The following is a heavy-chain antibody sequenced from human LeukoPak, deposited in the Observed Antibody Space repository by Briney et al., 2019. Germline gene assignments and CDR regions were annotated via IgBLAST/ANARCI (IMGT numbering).Heavy chain of an antibody. CDR2: ISSSSSYI. V-gene: IGHV3-21*01. Sequence: GGSLRLSCAASGFTFSSYSMNWVRQAPGKGLEWVSSISSSSSYIYYADSVEGRFTISRDNAKNSLYLQMNSLRAEDTAVYYCAREATGTPPYFDYWGQGTLVTVSS. J-gene: IGHJ4*02. D-gene: IGHD1-1*01. CDR1: GFTFSSYS. CDR3: AREATGTPPYFDY.